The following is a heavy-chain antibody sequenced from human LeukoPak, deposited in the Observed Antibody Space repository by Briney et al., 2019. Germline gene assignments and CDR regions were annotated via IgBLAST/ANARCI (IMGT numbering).Heavy chain of an antibody. D-gene: IGHD3-16*01. V-gene: IGHV3-23*01. J-gene: IGHJ6*03. CDR2: ISGSGYYT. CDR1: GSGFTFGNFA. CDR3: AKDGSWGDYYFYFYMDV. Sequence: PGGSLRLSCEASGSGFTFGNFALSWVRQAPGKGLEWVSDISGSGYYTYYADSVKGRFTISRDNSKNTLYIQMNSLRAEDTAVYYCAKDGSWGDYYFYFYMDVWGKGTTVTVSS.